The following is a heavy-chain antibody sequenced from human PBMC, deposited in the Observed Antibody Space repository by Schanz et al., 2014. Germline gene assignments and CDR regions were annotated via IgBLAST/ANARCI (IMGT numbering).Heavy chain of an antibody. CDR1: GFTFSDHY. CDR3: AIIGVMVAVAGTRADY. Sequence: PGGSLRLSCAASGFTFSDHYMDWVRQAPGKGLEWVSYISGTTTYTNYADSVKGRFTISRDNAKNSLFLQMNRLRAEDTALYYCAIIGVMVAVAGTRADYWGQGTLVTVSS. V-gene: IGHV3-11*06. D-gene: IGHD6-19*01. J-gene: IGHJ4*02. CDR2: ISGTTTYT.